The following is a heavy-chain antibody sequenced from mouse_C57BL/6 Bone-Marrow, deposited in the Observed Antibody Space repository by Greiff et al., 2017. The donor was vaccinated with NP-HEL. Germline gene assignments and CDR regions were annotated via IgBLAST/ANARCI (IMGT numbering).Heavy chain of an antibody. D-gene: IGHD2-1*01. J-gene: IGHJ2*01. CDR3: ARESDFYYGNLDY. V-gene: IGHV1-55*01. CDR2: IYPGSGST. Sequence: VQLQQPGAELVKPGASVKMSCKASGYTFTSYWITWVKQRPGQGLEWIGDIYPGSGSTNYNEKFKSKATLTVDTSSSTAYMQLSSLTSEDSAVYYCARESDFYYGNLDYWGQGTTLTVSS. CDR1: GYTFTSYW.